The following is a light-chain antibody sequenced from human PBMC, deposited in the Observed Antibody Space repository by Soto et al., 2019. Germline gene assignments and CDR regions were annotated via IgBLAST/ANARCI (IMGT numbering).Light chain of an antibody. CDR1: QSVASNY. CDR3: HQYGRSPIFT. CDR2: AAS. Sequence: EIVLTQSPGTLSLSPGERATLSCRASQSVASNYLAWYQQRPGQAPRLLMYAASSRAAGVPDRFSGSGSGTDFTLTISRLELADFAVFFCHQYGRSPIFTFGPGTTVDIK. J-gene: IGKJ3*01. V-gene: IGKV3-20*01.